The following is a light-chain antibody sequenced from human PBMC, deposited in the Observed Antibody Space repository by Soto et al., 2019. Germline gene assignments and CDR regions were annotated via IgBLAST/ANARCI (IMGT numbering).Light chain of an antibody. V-gene: IGKV1-39*01. J-gene: IGKJ4*02. CDR1: QSISSY. Sequence: ESISRSCRASQSISSYLNWYQQKPGKAPKLLIYAASSLQSGVPSRFSVSGSETDLSLTIAVRKPEDFATQSWRESYNIPRTFAGGTKVDIK. CDR2: AAS. CDR3: RESYNIPRT.